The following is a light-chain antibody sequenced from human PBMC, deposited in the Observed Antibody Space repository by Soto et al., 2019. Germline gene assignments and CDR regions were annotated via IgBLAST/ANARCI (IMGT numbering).Light chain of an antibody. CDR1: QSVSSY. Sequence: EIVLTQSPATLSLPPGERATLSCRASQSVSSYLAWYQQKPGQAPRLLIYDASNRATGIPARFSGSGSGTDFTLTLSSLEPEDFAVYYCQHRGFTFGPGTKVDIK. J-gene: IGKJ3*01. CDR2: DAS. CDR3: QHRGFT. V-gene: IGKV3-11*01.